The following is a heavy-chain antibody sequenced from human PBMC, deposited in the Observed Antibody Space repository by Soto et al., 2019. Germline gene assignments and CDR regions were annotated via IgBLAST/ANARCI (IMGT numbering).Heavy chain of an antibody. CDR1: GGSISSYY. D-gene: IGHD6-19*01. Sequence: SETLSLTCTVSGGSISSYYWSWIRQPPGKGLEWIGEIYHSGSTNYNPSLKSRVTISVDKSKNQFSLKLSSVTAADTAVYYCARDSGPYSSGWNYFDYWGQGTLVTVSS. V-gene: IGHV4-59*12. CDR3: ARDSGPYSSGWNYFDY. CDR2: IYHSGST. J-gene: IGHJ4*02.